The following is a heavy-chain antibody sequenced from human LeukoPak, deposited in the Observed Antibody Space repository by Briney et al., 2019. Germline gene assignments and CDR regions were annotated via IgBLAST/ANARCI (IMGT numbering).Heavy chain of an antibody. D-gene: IGHD3-22*01. CDR2: INYSGST. CDR3: ARYYYDSSGYYVQNVTPTYGMDV. Sequence: SETLSLTCAVYGGSFSGYYWSWIRQPPGKGLEWIGEINYSGSTNYNPSLKSRVTISVDTSKNQFSLKLSSVTAADTAVYYCARYYYDSSGYYVQNVTPTYGMDVWGQGTTVTVSS. V-gene: IGHV4-34*01. CDR1: GGSFSGYY. J-gene: IGHJ6*02.